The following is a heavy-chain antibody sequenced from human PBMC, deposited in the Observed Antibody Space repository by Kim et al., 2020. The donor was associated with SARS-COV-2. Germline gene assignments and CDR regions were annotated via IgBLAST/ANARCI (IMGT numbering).Heavy chain of an antibody. J-gene: IGHJ5*02. CDR3: ANKGRAVAGTQVVENSDYGFDP. CDR2: ISGSGGST. V-gene: IGHV3-23*01. CDR1: GFTFSSYA. D-gene: IGHD6-19*01. Sequence: GGSLRLSCAASGFTFSSYAMSWVRQAPGKGLEWVSAISGSGGSTYYADSVKGRFTISRDNSKNTLYLQMNSLRAEDTAVYYCANKGRAVAGTQVVENSDYGFDPWGQGTLVTVSS.